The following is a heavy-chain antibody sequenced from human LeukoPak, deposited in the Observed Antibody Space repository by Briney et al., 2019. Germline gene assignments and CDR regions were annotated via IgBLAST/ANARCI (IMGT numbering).Heavy chain of an antibody. V-gene: IGHV3-48*03. CDR2: ISSSGSTI. CDR3: ARNPVGATRGYFDY. Sequence: PGGSLRLSCAASGFTFSSYEMNWVRQAPGKGLXXXXYISSSGSTIYYADSVKGRFTISRDNAKNSLYLQMNSLRAEDTAVYYCARNPVGATRGYFDYWGQGTLVTVSS. CDR1: GFTFSSYE. D-gene: IGHD1-26*01. J-gene: IGHJ4*02.